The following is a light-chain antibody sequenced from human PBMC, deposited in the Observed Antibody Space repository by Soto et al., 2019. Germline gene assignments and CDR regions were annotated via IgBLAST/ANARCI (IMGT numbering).Light chain of an antibody. CDR1: SSDVGGYNY. CDR2: EVT. CDR3: SSYAGNNKLL. V-gene: IGLV2-8*01. J-gene: IGLJ2*01. Sequence: QSALTQPPSASGSPGQSVTISCTGTSSDVGGYNYVSWYQQHPGKAPKFIIYEVTKRPSGVPDRFSGSKSGNTASLTVSGLQAEDEADYYCSSYAGNNKLLFGGGTKVTVL.